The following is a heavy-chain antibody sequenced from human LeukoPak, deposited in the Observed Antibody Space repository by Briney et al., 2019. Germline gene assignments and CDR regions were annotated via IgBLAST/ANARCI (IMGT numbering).Heavy chain of an antibody. CDR1: GGSISSSSFF. D-gene: IGHD2-2*01. J-gene: IGHJ4*02. Sequence: SETLSLTYTVSGGSISSSSFFWAWVRQPPGRGVEWIGTVSYSGTTYYSPSLKSRVTISVDTSKNQFSLRLTSVTAADTALYYCAKLTCSSTFCPLDYWGQGTLVTVSS. V-gene: IGHV4-39*01. CDR2: VSYSGTT. CDR3: AKLTCSSTFCPLDY.